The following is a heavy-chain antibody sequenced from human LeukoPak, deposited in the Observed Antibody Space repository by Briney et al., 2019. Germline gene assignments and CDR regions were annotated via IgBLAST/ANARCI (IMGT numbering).Heavy chain of an antibody. D-gene: IGHD5-12*01. Sequence: ASVKVSCKASGYTFTSYDINWVRQATGQGLEWMGWMNPNSGNTGYAQKFQGRVTMTRNTSISTAYMELSSLRSEDTAVYYCARAKSGYLDYYYMDVWGKGTTVTVSS. J-gene: IGHJ6*03. CDR3: ARAKSGYLDYYYMDV. CDR1: GYTFTSYD. V-gene: IGHV1-8*01. CDR2: MNPNSGNT.